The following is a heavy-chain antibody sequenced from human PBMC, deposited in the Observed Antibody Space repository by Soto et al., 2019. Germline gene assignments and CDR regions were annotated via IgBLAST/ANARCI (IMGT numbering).Heavy chain of an antibody. Sequence: EVQLLESGGGLAQPGGSLRLSCVTSGFSFSNSGMSWVRQAPGKGLDWVSGSSGNGRNTYYTDSVKGRFLVSRDNSGNTLLLQMNSLRAEDTAIYFCAKNGLSNSPSAIDSWGQGTLVTVSS. V-gene: IGHV3-23*01. CDR1: GFSFSNSG. CDR3: AKNGLSNSPSAIDS. CDR2: SSGNGRNT. D-gene: IGHD1-1*01. J-gene: IGHJ4*02.